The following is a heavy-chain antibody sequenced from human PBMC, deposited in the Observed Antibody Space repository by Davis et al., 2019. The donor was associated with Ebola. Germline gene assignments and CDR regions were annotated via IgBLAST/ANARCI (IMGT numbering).Heavy chain of an antibody. Sequence: PGGSLRLSCAASGFVFRNYVMSWVRQAPGKGLEWLSYISTGGTTTYYADSVKGRFSNSRDNAENSLFLQMNSLRDEDTAVYYCARVNLWSRGWGMDVWGKGTTVIVSS. CDR3: ARVNLWSRGWGMDV. J-gene: IGHJ6*03. D-gene: IGHD2-21*01. CDR2: ISTGGTTT. CDR1: GFVFRNYV. V-gene: IGHV3-48*02.